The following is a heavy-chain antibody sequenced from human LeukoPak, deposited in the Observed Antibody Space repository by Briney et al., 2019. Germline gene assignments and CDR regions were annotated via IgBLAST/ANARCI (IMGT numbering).Heavy chain of an antibody. CDR2: INHSGST. CDR1: GGSFSGYY. Sequence: SETLSLTCAVYGGSFSGYYWSWIRQPPGKGLEWIGEINHSGSTNYNPSLKSRVTISVDTSKNQFSLKLSSVTAADTAVYYCARVLTGKGFDPWGQGTLVTVSS. CDR3: ARVLTGKGFDP. V-gene: IGHV4-34*01. D-gene: IGHD1-14*01. J-gene: IGHJ5*02.